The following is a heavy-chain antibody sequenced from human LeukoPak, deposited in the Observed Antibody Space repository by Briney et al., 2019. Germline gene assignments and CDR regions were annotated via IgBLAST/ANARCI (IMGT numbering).Heavy chain of an antibody. Sequence: ASVKVSCKTHGGTFRSHIFSWVRQAPGQGLEWMGWINPNSGGTNYAQKFQGRVTMTRDTSISTAYMELSRLRSDDTAVYYCARDRVVVVPDNWFDPWGQGTLVTVSS. D-gene: IGHD2-2*01. CDR1: GGTFRSHI. J-gene: IGHJ5*02. CDR3: ARDRVVVVPDNWFDP. V-gene: IGHV1-2*02. CDR2: INPNSGGT.